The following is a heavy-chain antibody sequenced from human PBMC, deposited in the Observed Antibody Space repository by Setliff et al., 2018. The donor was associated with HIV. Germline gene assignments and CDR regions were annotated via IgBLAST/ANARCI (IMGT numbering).Heavy chain of an antibody. V-gene: IGHV4-61*08. CDR3: ASRRAAMWRGLFVGFEN. Sequence: PSETLSLTCTVTGGSISSGGFYWTWIRQHPGKGLEWIGEINHSGGTNYNPSLKSRVTISVDTSKNQFSLKLSSVTAADTAVYYCASRRAAMWRGLFVGFENWGQGTLVTVSS. CDR2: INHSGGT. J-gene: IGHJ4*02. D-gene: IGHD1-26*01. CDR1: GGSISSGGFY.